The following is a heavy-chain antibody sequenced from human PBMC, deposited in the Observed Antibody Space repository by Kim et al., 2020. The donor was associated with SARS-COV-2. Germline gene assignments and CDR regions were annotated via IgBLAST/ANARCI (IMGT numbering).Heavy chain of an antibody. J-gene: IGHJ5*02. V-gene: IGHV4-34*01. CDR3: ARFYSGSSRAVTHWFDP. Sequence: SETLSLTCAVYGGSFSGYYWSWIRQPPGKGLEWIGEINHSGSTNYNPSLKSRVTISVDTSKNQFSLKLSSVTAADTAVYYCARFYSGSSRAVTHWFDPWGQGTLVTVSS. CDR1: GGSFSGYY. D-gene: IGHD1-26*01. CDR2: INHSGST.